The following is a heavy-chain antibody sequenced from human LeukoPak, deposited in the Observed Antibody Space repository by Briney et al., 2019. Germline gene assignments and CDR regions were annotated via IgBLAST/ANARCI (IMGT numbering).Heavy chain of an antibody. Sequence: PSETLSLTCTVSGGSISSYYWSWIRQPPGKGLEWIGYIYYSGSTNYNPSLKSRVTISVDTSKNQFSLKLSSVTAADTAVYYCARVMHDILTGYYLDYWGQGTLVTVSS. CDR1: GGSISSYY. CDR3: ARVMHDILTGYYLDY. J-gene: IGHJ4*02. D-gene: IGHD3-9*01. CDR2: IYYSGST. V-gene: IGHV4-59*01.